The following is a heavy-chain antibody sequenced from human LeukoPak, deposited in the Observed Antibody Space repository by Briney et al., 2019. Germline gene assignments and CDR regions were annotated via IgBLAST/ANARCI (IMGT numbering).Heavy chain of an antibody. Sequence: ASVKVSCKASGYTFTGYGITWVRQAPGQGLEWMGWDSAYADNTNYVQKILGRVTMTTDTSTCTAYMELRSLRSDDTAVYYCARDCIGCHGFDYWGQGTLVTVSS. D-gene: IGHD2-15*01. V-gene: IGHV1-18*01. CDR3: ARDCIGCHGFDY. CDR2: DSAYADNT. CDR1: GYTFTGYG. J-gene: IGHJ4*02.